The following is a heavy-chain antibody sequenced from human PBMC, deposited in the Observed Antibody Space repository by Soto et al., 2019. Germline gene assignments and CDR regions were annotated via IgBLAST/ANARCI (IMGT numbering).Heavy chain of an antibody. J-gene: IGHJ5*02. D-gene: IGHD3-22*01. CDR1: RVSFMSTHYY. Sequence: SXTCTVSRVSFMSTHYYWSWIRQPPGKGLEWIGYIYYIGTTYYNPSLKSRVTISIDTSKNQFSLKLNDVTAADTAVYYCDRDTLYYYDSRTYHRWFDPWGQGTLVTVYS. CDR2: IYYIGTT. CDR3: DRDTLYYYDSRTYHRWFDP. V-gene: IGHV4-30-4*01.